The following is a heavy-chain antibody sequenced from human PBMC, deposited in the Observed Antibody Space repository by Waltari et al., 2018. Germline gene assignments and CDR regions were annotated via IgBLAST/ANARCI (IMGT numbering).Heavy chain of an antibody. CDR1: GFTFSSYS. Sequence: EVQLVESGGGLVKPGGSLRLSCAASGFTFSSYSMNWVRQAPGKVLGWGSTIRSSSSYKYSPGSVKGPFTTTRDNAKNALILQMNRLRAEDTAVYCFGGVRDYCDNRFDYWGQGTLVTVSS. D-gene: IGHD4-17*01. V-gene: IGHV3-21*01. CDR2: IRSSSSYK. J-gene: IGHJ4*02. CDR3: GGVRDYCDNRFDY.